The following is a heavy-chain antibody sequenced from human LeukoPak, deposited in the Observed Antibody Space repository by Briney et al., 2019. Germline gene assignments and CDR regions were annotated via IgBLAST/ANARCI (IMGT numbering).Heavy chain of an antibody. CDR1: GGSISSSNW. CDR2: IYHSGST. V-gene: IGHV4-4*02. Sequence: SGTLSLTCAVSGGSISSSNWWSWVRQPPGKGLEWIGEIYHSGSTNYNPSLKSRVTISVDKSKNQFSLKLSSVTAADTAVYYCARLFGAPGYSSGWYRDYWGQGTLVTVSS. J-gene: IGHJ4*02. CDR3: ARLFGAPGYSSGWYRDY. D-gene: IGHD6-19*01.